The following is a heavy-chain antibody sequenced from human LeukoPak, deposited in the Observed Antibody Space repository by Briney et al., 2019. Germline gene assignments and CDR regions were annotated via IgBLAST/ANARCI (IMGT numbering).Heavy chain of an antibody. CDR1: GGSISSYY. CDR3: AKGGDYAIVY. Sequence: PSETLSLTCTVSGGSISSYYWSWIRQPPGKGLEWIGYIFYSGSTNYNPSLKSRVTISVDTCKNQFSLKLNSVTAADTAVYYCAKGGDYAIVYWGQGTLVTVSS. V-gene: IGHV4-59*01. CDR2: IFYSGST. J-gene: IGHJ4*02. D-gene: IGHD4-17*01.